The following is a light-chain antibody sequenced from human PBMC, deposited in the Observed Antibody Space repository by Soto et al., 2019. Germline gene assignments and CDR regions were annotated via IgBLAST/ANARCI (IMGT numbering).Light chain of an antibody. Sequence: EIVLTQSPGTLSLSPGERATLSCRASQSVRSSYLAWYQQKPGQAPRLLIYTASNRAIGIPNRFSGSGSGTDFTLTISRLESEDFAMYYCQQYGSSPLTFGQGTKVEI. CDR3: QQYGSSPLT. CDR2: TAS. CDR1: QSVRSSY. V-gene: IGKV3-20*01. J-gene: IGKJ1*01.